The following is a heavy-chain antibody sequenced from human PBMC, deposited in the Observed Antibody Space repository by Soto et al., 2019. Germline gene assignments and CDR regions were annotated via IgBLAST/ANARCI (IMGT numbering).Heavy chain of an antibody. CDR2: INHSGST. V-gene: IGHV4-34*01. CDR1: GGSFSGYY. CDR3: TRTYYYYYYMDV. J-gene: IGHJ6*03. Sequence: SETLSLTCAVYGGSFSGYYWSWIRQPPGKGLEWIGEINHSGSTNYNPSLKSRVTISVDTSKNQFSLKLSSVTAADTAVYYCTRTYYYYYYMDVWGRGTRVTVSS.